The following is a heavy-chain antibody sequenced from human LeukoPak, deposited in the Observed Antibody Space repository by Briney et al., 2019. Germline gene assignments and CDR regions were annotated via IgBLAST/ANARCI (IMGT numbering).Heavy chain of an antibody. J-gene: IGHJ4*02. D-gene: IGHD3-3*01. Sequence: SETLSLTCTVSGGSISSGGYYWSWIRQPPGKGLEWIGYIYHSGSTYYNPSLKSRVTISVDRSKNQFSLKLSSVTAADTAVYYCARAEASRAIFGAVIINWGQGTLVTVSS. V-gene: IGHV4-30-2*01. CDR1: GGSISSGGYY. CDR3: ARAEASRAIFGAVIIN. CDR2: IYHSGST.